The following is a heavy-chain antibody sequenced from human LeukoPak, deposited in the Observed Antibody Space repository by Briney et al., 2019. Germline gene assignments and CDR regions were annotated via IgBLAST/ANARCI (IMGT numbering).Heavy chain of an antibody. D-gene: IGHD6-6*01. V-gene: IGHV1-69*13. CDR3: ARDLAARRGEDY. CDR1: GGTFSSYA. Sequence: SVKVSCKASGGTFSSYAISWVRQAPGQGLEWMGGIIPIFGTANYAQKFQGRVTITADESTSTVYMELSSLRSEDTAVYYCARDLAARRGEDYWGQGTLVTVSS. CDR2: IIPIFGTA. J-gene: IGHJ4*02.